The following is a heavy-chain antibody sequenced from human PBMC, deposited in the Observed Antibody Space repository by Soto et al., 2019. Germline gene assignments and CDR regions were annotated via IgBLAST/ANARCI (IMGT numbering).Heavy chain of an antibody. J-gene: IGHJ6*02. Sequence: GASVKVSCKASGGTFSSYAISWVRQAPGQGLEWMGGIIPIFGTANYAQKFQGRVTITADESTSTAYMELSSLRSEDTAVYYCARDSPSIFGVVTSTIYYYYYGMDVWGQGTTVTVSS. CDR1: GGTFSSYA. D-gene: IGHD3-3*01. CDR3: ARDSPSIFGVVTSTIYYYYYGMDV. V-gene: IGHV1-69*13. CDR2: IIPIFGTA.